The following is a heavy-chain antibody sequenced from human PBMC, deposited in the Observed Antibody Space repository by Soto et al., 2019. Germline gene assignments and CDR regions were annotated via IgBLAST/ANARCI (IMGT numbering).Heavy chain of an antibody. J-gene: IGHJ3*01. D-gene: IGHD2-8*02. Sequence: QVQLVQSGAEVRKPGASVNISCRASGFTFSDHLINWVRQVPGQSLEWMGWINPDNGNKKYSQTFQGRVTISRHSSASIVYVEVSDLTSEDTAVFYCARDILSVGPSANDAFDVWGKGTMVTVSS. V-gene: IGHV1-3*01. CDR3: ARDILSVGPSANDAFDV. CDR1: GFTFSDHL. CDR2: INPDNGNK.